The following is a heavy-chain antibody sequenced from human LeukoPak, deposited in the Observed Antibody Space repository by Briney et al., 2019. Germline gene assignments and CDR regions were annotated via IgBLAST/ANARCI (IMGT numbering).Heavy chain of an antibody. CDR3: AKDHFPRRVGYNGGESDY. Sequence: GGSLRLSCTVSGFTVSSDSMSWVRQAPGKGLEWVSSISGSGDSTDYADSVKGRFTISRDNSKNTLYLQMNSLRVEDTAVYYCAKDHFPRRVGYNGGESDYWGQGTLVTISS. D-gene: IGHD5-24*01. CDR2: ISGSGDST. CDR1: GFTVSSDS. J-gene: IGHJ4*02. V-gene: IGHV3-23*01.